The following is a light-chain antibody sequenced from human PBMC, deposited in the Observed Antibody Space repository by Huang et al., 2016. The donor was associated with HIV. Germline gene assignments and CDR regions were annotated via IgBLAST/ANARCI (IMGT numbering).Light chain of an antibody. Sequence: DIQMTQSPPSLSASVGDRVTITCRASQSVTSYLNWYQHKVGEAPQLLIYAGSRLQSGVQSRFSGSGSGTHFTLTITSLQPEDFATYYCQQNYDTSWTFGQGTKVE. CDR2: AGS. J-gene: IGKJ1*01. CDR1: QSVTSY. V-gene: IGKV1-39*01. CDR3: QQNYDTSWT.